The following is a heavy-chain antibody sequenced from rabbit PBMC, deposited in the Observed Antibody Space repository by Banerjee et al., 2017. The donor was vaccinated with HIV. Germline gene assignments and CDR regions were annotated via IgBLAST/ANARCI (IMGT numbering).Heavy chain of an antibody. CDR1: GFSLSSYA. D-gene: IGHD1-1*01. V-gene: IGHV1S47*01. CDR2: IDPVFGDT. CDR3: VRVGGSGDYNL. J-gene: IGHJ4*01. Sequence: EESGGDLVQPEGTLTLTCTASGFSLSSYAMGWVRQAPGKGLEWIGYIDPVFGDTYYASWVNGRFTISSHNAQNTLYLQLNSLTAADTATYFCVRVGGSGDYNLWGPGTLVTV.